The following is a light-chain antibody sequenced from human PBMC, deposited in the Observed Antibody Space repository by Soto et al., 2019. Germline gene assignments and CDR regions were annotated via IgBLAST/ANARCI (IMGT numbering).Light chain of an antibody. CDR2: DAS. J-gene: IGKJ5*01. Sequence: EIVLTQSPGTLSLSPGERATLSCRASQSVNSRRLGGYQQKPGQAPRLLIYDASGRVTGSPDRFSGSGSGTDFTLIISRLEPEDFVVYYCQQYGSSPITCGQGTRLEIK. CDR1: QSVNSRR. CDR3: QQYGSSPIT. V-gene: IGKV3-20*01.